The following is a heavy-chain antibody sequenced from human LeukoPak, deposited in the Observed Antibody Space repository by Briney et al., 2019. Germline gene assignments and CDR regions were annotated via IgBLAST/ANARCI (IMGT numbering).Heavy chain of an antibody. Sequence: GGSLRLSCAAPGFTFDDYAMHWVRQAPGKGLEWVSLISGDGGSTYYADSVKGRFTISRDNAKNSLYLQMNSLRAEDTAVYYCARDGSGSGNYYNVAGFDYWGQGTLVTVSS. CDR1: GFTFDDYA. J-gene: IGHJ4*02. CDR2: ISGDGGST. CDR3: ARDGSGSGNYYNVAGFDY. D-gene: IGHD3-10*01. V-gene: IGHV3-43*02.